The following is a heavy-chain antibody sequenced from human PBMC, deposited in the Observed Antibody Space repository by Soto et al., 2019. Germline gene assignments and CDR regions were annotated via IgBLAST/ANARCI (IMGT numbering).Heavy chain of an antibody. Sequence: PGESLKISCKGSGYSFTSYWIGWVRQMPGKGLEWMGIIYPGDSDTRYSPSFQGQVTISADKSISTAYLQWSSLKASDTAMYYCASTTLICSGGSCVDYWGQGTLVTVSS. D-gene: IGHD2-15*01. V-gene: IGHV5-51*01. CDR2: IYPGDSDT. CDR1: GYSFTSYW. J-gene: IGHJ4*02. CDR3: ASTTLICSGGSCVDY.